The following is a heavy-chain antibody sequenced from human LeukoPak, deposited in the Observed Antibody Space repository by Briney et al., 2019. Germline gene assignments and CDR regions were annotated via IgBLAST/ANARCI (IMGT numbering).Heavy chain of an antibody. CDR1: GYTFTSYG. J-gene: IGHJ3*02. Sequence: GASVKVSCKASGYTFTSYGISWVRQAPGQGLEWMGWISAYNGNTNYAQKLQGRVTMTTDTSTSTAYMELRSLRSDDTAVYYCARGRRLWSGYDYESSSDAFDIWGQGTMVTVSS. D-gene: IGHD5-12*01. CDR2: ISAYNGNT. V-gene: IGHV1-18*01. CDR3: ARGRRLWSGYDYESSSDAFDI.